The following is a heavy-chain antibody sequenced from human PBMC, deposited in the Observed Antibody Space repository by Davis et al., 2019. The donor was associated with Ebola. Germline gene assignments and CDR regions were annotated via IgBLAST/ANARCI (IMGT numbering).Heavy chain of an antibody. D-gene: IGHD2-21*02. J-gene: IGHJ6*02. CDR2: ISGSGGST. CDR3: AKGVTGTYYYYGMDV. CDR1: GFTFSSYA. V-gene: IGHV3-23*01. Sequence: GGSLRLSCAASGFTFSSYAMSWVRQAPGKGLEWVSAISGSGGSTYYADSVKGRFTISRDNAKSSLYLQMSSLRAEDTAFYYCAKGVTGTYYYYGMDVWGQGTTVTVSS.